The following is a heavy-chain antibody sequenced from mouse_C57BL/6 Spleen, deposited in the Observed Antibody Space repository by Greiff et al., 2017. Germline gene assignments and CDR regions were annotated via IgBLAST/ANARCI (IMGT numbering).Heavy chain of an antibody. CDR2: IYPGNGGT. D-gene: IGHD1-1*01. CDR1: GSTFTDYC. J-gene: IGHJ2*01. Sequence: QVQLQQSGAELVMPGASVKLSCTASGSTFTDYCMHWVKQRPGQGLEWIGNIYPGNGGTNYNEKFKGKATLTVDKSSSTAYMRLRSLTSEDSAVYYCARLGAYGSSFPFDYWGKGTTRTVSS. CDR3: ARLGAYGSSFPFDY. V-gene: IGHV1-53*01.